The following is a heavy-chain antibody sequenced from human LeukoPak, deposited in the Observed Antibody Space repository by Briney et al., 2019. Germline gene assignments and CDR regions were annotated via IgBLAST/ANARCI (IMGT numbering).Heavy chain of an antibody. D-gene: IGHD1-26*01. CDR3: ARDGFSGSYGKWYFDL. CDR2: IYHSGST. Sequence: PSETLSLTCAVSGGSISSGFYSWSWIRQPPGKGLEWIGYIYHSGSTSYNPSLKSRATISVDRSTNQFSLKLSSVTAADTAVYYCARDGFSGSYGKWYFDLWGRGPWSLSPQ. V-gene: IGHV4-30-2*01. CDR1: GGSISSGFYS. J-gene: IGHJ2*01.